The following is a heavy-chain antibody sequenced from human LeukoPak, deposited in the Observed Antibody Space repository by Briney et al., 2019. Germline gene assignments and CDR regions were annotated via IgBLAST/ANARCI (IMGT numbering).Heavy chain of an antibody. D-gene: IGHD3-22*01. V-gene: IGHV3-21*01. CDR2: ISSSSSYI. CDR1: GFTFSSYS. CDR3: ARDGSAGSGYFDY. J-gene: IGHJ4*02. Sequence: GGSLRLSGAASGFTFSSYSMNWVRQAPGKGLEWVSSISSSSSYIYYADSVKGRFTISRDNAKNSLYLQMNSLRAEDTAVYYCARDGSAGSGYFDYWGQGTLVTVSS.